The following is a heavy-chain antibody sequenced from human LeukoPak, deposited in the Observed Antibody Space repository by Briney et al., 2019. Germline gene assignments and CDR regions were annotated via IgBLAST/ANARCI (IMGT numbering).Heavy chain of an antibody. CDR1: GFTFSSYG. CDR3: ARQDRYRYYYDSSGHISH. J-gene: IGHJ1*01. Sequence: GGSLRLSCVVSGFTFSSYGFHWVRQAPGKGLEWVAVISFDGSNKYYADSVKGRFTISRDNSKNTLYLQMNSLRAEDTAVYYCARQDRYRYYYDSSGHISHWGQGTLVTVSS. V-gene: IGHV3-30*14. D-gene: IGHD3-22*01. CDR2: ISFDGSNK.